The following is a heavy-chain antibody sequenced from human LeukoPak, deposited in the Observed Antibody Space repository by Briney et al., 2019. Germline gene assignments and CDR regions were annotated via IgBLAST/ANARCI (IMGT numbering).Heavy chain of an antibody. CDR1: GGSFSGYY. CDR3: ASGYYRRPDY. J-gene: IGHJ4*02. V-gene: IGHV4-34*01. D-gene: IGHD3-22*01. CDR2: INHSGST. Sequence: PSETLSLTCAVYGGSFSGYYWSWIRQPPGKGLEWIGEINHSGSTNYNPSLKSRVTISVDTSKNQFSLKLSSVTAADTAVYYCASGYYRRPDYWGQGTLVTVSS.